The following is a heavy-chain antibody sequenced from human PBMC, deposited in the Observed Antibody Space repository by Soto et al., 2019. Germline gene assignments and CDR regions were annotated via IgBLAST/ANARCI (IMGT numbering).Heavy chain of an antibody. V-gene: IGHV1-18*01. J-gene: IGHJ4*02. CDR1: GYTFTSYG. CDR2: ISAYNGNT. D-gene: IGHD3-16*01. CDR3: ARGVGGEPLDH. Sequence: QVQLVQSGAEVKKPGASVKVSCKASGYTFTSYGISWVRQAPGQGLEWMGWISAYNGNTNYAQKLQGRVTMTTDTTSSTGDWELRSLRCDDTAGYYVARGVGGEPLDHGGQGPLVTVSS.